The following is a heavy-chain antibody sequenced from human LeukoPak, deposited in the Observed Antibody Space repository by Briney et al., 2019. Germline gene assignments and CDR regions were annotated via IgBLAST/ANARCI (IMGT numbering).Heavy chain of an antibody. D-gene: IGHD4-17*01. V-gene: IGHV3-53*01. J-gene: IGHJ4*02. CDR1: GFTVSSNY. CDR2: IYSGGST. CDR3: ARESDYGDYADY. Sequence: GGSLRLSCAASGFTVSSNYMSWVRQAPGKGLEWVSVIYSGGSTYYADSVKGRFTISRDNSKNTLYLQMNSLRAEDTAVYYCARESDYGDYADYWGQGTLVTVSS.